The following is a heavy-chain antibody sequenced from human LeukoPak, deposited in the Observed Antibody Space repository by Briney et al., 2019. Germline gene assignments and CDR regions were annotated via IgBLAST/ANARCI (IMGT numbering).Heavy chain of an antibody. J-gene: IGHJ3*02. D-gene: IGHD3-10*01. CDR1: GGSISPYY. CDR3: ARYGGTSFDT. V-gene: IGHV4-59*08. Sequence: SETLSLTCTVSGGSISPYYWSWIRQPPGKGLEWIGYIQYSGSTSYNPSLKSRVTISVDTPKNQFSLKLSSVTAADSAVYSCARYGGTSFDTWGQGTMVTVSS. CDR2: IQYSGST.